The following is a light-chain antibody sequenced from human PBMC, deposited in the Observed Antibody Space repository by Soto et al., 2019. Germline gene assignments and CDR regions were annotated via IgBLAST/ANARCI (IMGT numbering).Light chain of an antibody. CDR2: DAS. CDR1: QSISSW. CDR3: QQYESYSPWT. V-gene: IGKV1-5*01. J-gene: IGKJ1*01. Sequence: DIQMTQSPSTLSSTVGDRAPITCRASQSISSWLAWYQQKPGKAPKLLIYDASTLQSGVPSRYSGSGSGTEFTLTISSLQPDDFATYYCQQYESYSPWTFGQGTKVDIK.